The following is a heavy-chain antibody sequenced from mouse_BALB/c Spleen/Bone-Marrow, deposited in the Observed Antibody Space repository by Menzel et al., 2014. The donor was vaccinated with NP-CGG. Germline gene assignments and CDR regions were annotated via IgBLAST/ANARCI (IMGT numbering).Heavy chain of an antibody. V-gene: IGHV1-82*01. CDR2: IYPGDGDT. CDR1: GYAFSNSW. CDR3: ARSDGYRAMDY. D-gene: IGHD2-3*01. J-gene: IGHJ4*01. Sequence: VQVVESGPELVKPGASVKISCKASGYAFSNSWMNWVKQRPGQGLEWIGRIYPGDGDTYYNGKFKDKATLTADKSSSTAYMQLSSLTSVDSAVYFCARSDGYRAMDYWGQGTSVTVSS.